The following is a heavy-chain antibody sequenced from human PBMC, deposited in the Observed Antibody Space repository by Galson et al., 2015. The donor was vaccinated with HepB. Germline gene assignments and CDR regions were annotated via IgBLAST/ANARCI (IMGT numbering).Heavy chain of an antibody. V-gene: IGHV1-24*01. Sequence: SVKVSCKVSGYTLTELSMHWVRQAPGKGLEWMGGFDPEDGETIYAQKFQGRVTMTEDTSTDTAYMELSSLRSEDTAVYYCATGGAAAGTFNWYFDLWGRGTLVTVSS. J-gene: IGHJ2*01. CDR1: GYTLTELS. CDR3: ATGGAAAGTFNWYFDL. D-gene: IGHD6-13*01. CDR2: FDPEDGET.